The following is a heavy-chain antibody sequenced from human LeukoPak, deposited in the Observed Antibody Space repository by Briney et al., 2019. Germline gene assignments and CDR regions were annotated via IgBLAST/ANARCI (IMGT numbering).Heavy chain of an antibody. CDR1: RYTFTGYY. Sequence: ASVKVSCKASRYTFTGYYMHWVRQAPAQERDGMGWINPNSGGTNYAQKFQGRVTMTRDTSISTAYMELSRLRSDDTAVYYCARGPDSSGYYPFDYWGQGTLVTVSS. V-gene: IGHV1-2*02. D-gene: IGHD3-22*01. J-gene: IGHJ4*02. CDR2: INPNSGGT. CDR3: ARGPDSSGYYPFDY.